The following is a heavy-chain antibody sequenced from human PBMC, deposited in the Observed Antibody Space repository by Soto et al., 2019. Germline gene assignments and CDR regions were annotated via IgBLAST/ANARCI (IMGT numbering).Heavy chain of an antibody. CDR1: GFIFSSYW. CDR2: LHSDGSTT. Sequence: GGSLRLSCAASGFIFSSYWMHWVRQAPGKGLVWVSRLHSDGSTTTYADSVKGRFTISRDNAKNTLYLKMNSLSAEDTAEYYCARELQTTRRGGYYYSSGMDVWGQGTTVTVSS. V-gene: IGHV3-74*03. CDR3: ARELQTTRRGGYYYSSGMDV. J-gene: IGHJ6*02. D-gene: IGHD1-26*01.